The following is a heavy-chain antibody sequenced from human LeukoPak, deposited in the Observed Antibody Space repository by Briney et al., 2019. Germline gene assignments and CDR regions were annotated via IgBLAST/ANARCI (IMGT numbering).Heavy chain of an antibody. J-gene: IGHJ4*02. V-gene: IGHV3-23*01. CDR3: AKDPSPTYYYDSSGYYDY. Sequence: GGSLRLSCAASGFTFSSYAMSWVRQAPGKGLEWVSAISGSGGGTYYADSVKGRFTISRDNSKNTLYLQMNSLRAEDTAVYYCAKDPSPTYYYDSSGYYDYWGQGTLVTVSS. CDR2: ISGSGGGT. CDR1: GFTFSSYA. D-gene: IGHD3-22*01.